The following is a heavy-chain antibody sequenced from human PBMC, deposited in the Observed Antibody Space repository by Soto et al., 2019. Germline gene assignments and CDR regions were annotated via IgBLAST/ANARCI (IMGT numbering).Heavy chain of an antibody. CDR2: ISANSGDT. CDR3: ARMFRGSNIDYYHYIDV. J-gene: IGHJ6*03. CDR1: GYSYTSHG. V-gene: IGHV1-18*01. D-gene: IGHD3-10*01. Sequence: QVQLVQSGAEVKKPGASVKVSCKASGYSYTSHGISWVRQAPGQGLEWMGWISANSGDTNYAQKLQGRVTVTTDTSTSTAYMELRSLRSEDSAVYYCARMFRGSNIDYYHYIDVWGKGTTVTVSS.